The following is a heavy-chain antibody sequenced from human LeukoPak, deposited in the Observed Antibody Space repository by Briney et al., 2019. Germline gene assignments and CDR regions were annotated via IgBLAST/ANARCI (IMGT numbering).Heavy chain of an antibody. V-gene: IGHV3-23*01. CDR1: GFTFSSYA. J-gene: IGHJ4*02. Sequence: PGGSLRLSCAASGFTFSSYAMSWVRQAPGKGLEWVSAISGSGGSTSYADSVKGRFTISRDNAKNTLYLQMNSLTAEDTALYHCARDRSYGSFDFWGQGTLVTVSS. CDR2: ISGSGGST. CDR3: ARDRSYGSFDF. D-gene: IGHD5-18*01.